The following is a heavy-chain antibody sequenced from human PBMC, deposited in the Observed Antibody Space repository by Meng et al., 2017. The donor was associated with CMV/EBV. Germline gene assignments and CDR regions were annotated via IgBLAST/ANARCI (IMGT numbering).Heavy chain of an antibody. Sequence: SETLSLTCTVSGGSISSYYWSWIRQPPGKGLEWIGYIYYSGSTNYNPSLKSRVTISVDTSKNQFSLKLSSVTAADKAVYYCARGHDFWSGYLPSYYYYGMDVWGQGTTVTVSS. J-gene: IGHJ6*02. D-gene: IGHD3-3*01. CDR2: IYYSGST. V-gene: IGHV4-59*01. CDR3: ARGHDFWSGYLPSYYYYGMDV. CDR1: GGSISSYY.